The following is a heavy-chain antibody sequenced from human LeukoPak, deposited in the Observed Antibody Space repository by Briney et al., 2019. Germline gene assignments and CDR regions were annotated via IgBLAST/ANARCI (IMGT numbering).Heavy chain of an antibody. D-gene: IGHD6-6*01. CDR2: IIPMIGTS. V-gene: IGHV1-69*11. J-gene: IGHJ1*01. Sequence: SVTVSCKASGGTFSNYAISWVRQAPGQGLEWMGRIIPMIGTSNYAQKFQGRVTITADESTSTAYMELSSFVSEDEAVNDSATLNRVRQLALVHGAQGTVVTVSS. CDR1: GGTFSNYA. CDR3: ATLNRVRQLALVH.